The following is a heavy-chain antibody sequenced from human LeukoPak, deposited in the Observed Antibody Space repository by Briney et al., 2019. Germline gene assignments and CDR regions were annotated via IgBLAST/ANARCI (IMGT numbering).Heavy chain of an antibody. CDR2: IYYSGST. D-gene: IGHD4-17*01. V-gene: IGHV4-59*01. Sequence: SETLSLTCTVSGGSISSYYWSWIRQPPGKGLEWIGYIYYSGSTNYNPSLKSRVTISVDTSKNQFSLKLSSVTAADTAVYYCARGDHDYGDWYNWFDPWGQGTLVTVSS. CDR1: GGSISSYY. CDR3: ARGDHDYGDWYNWFDP. J-gene: IGHJ5*02.